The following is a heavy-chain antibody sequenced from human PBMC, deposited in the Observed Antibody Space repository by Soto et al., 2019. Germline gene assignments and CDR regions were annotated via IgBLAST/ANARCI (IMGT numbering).Heavy chain of an antibody. CDR2: INHSGST. Sequence: QVQLQQWGAGLLKPSETLSFTCAVYGGSFSGYYWSWIRQPPGKGLEWIGEINHSGSTNYSPSLKSRVSMSVGTSKNQFSLNLTSVTAADTAVYYCARVRYGARPPYYYYYMDVWGKGTTVTVSS. V-gene: IGHV4-34*01. CDR3: ARVRYGARPPYYYYYMDV. CDR1: GGSFSGYY. D-gene: IGHD4-17*01. J-gene: IGHJ6*03.